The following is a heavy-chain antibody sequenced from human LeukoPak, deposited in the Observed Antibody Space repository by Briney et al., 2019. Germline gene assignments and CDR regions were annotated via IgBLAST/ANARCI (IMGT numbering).Heavy chain of an antibody. Sequence: SQTLSLTCAVSGGSISSGGYSWSWIRQPPGKGLEWIGYIYYSGSTYYNPSLKSRVTISVDTSKNQFSLKLSSVTAADTAVYYCARESPGMATINGDYFDYWGQGTLVTVSS. CDR1: GGSISSGGYS. CDR3: ARESPGMATINGDYFDY. V-gene: IGHV4-31*11. D-gene: IGHD5-24*01. J-gene: IGHJ4*02. CDR2: IYYSGST.